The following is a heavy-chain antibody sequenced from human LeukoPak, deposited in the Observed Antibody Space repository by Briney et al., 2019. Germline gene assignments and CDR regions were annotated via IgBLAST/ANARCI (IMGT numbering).Heavy chain of an antibody. CDR2: ISSSSSYI. D-gene: IGHD3-22*01. CDR1: GFTFNSYW. Sequence: GGSLRLSCAASGFTFNSYWMSWVRQAPGKGLEWVSSISSSSSYIYYADSVKGRFTISRDNAKNSLYLQMNSLRAEDTAVYYCARDVPYYYDSSGNPDAFDIWGQGTMVTVSS. V-gene: IGHV3-21*01. CDR3: ARDVPYYYDSSGNPDAFDI. J-gene: IGHJ3*02.